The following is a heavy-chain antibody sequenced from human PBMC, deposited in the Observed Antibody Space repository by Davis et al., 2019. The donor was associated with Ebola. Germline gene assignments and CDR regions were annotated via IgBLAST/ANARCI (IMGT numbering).Heavy chain of an antibody. D-gene: IGHD3-3*01. CDR2: IIPIFGTA. CDR3: AKLLEWLLAQGDSYGMDV. J-gene: IGHJ6*02. V-gene: IGHV1-69*13. CDR1: GGTFISYA. Sequence: SVKVSCKASGGTFISYAISWVRQPPGQRLEWMGGIIPIFGTANYAQKFQGRVTITADESTSTAYMELSSLRAEDTAVYYCAKLLEWLLAQGDSYGMDVWGQGTTVTVSS.